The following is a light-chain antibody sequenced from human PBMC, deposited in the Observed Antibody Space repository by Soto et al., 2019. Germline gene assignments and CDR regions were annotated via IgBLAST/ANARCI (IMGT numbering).Light chain of an antibody. CDR2: DAS. CDR1: QDISNY. J-gene: IGKJ2*01. V-gene: IGKV1-33*01. Sequence: DIQMTQSPSSLSASVGDRVTITCQASQDISNYLNWYQQKPGKAPKLLIYDASNLETGVPSRFSGSGSGTDFTVTISSLQPEDIATYYCQHYDNLPPYTVGQGTKLEIK. CDR3: QHYDNLPPYT.